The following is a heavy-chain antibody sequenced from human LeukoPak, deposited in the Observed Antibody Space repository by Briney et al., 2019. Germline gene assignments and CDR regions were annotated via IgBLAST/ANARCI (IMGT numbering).Heavy chain of an antibody. V-gene: IGHV4-34*01. CDR3: ARSLDYGDYGDY. D-gene: IGHD4-17*01. CDR2: INHSGST. Sequence: PSETLSLTCAVYGGSFSGYYWSWIRQPPEKGLEWIGEINHSGSTNYNPSLKSRVTISVDTSKNQFSLKLSSVTAADTAVYYCARSLDYGDYGDYWGQGTLVTVSS. J-gene: IGHJ4*02. CDR1: GGSFSGYY.